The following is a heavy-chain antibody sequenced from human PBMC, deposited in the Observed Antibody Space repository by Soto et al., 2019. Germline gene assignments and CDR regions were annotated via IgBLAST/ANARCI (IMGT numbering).Heavy chain of an antibody. V-gene: IGHV1-18*01. D-gene: IGHD3-3*01. CDR1: GYTFTSYG. CDR3: ARDRAQYDFWSGYYFDY. CDR2: ISAYNGNT. J-gene: IGHJ4*02. Sequence: ASVKVSCKASGYTFTSYGISWVRQAPGQGLEWMGWISAYNGNTNYAQKLQGRVTMTTDTSTSTAYMELRSLRSDDTAVYYCARDRAQYDFWSGYYFDYCGQGTPVTVSS.